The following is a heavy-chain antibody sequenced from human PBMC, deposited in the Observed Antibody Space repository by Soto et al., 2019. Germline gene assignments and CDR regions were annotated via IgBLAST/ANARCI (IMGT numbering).Heavy chain of an antibody. Sequence: PSETLSLTCTVSGGSISSSSYYWGWIRQPPGKGLEWIGSIYYSGSTYYNPSLKSRVTISVDTSKNQFSLKLSSVTAADTAVYYCARLIFGSPRWFVPWGQGTLVTVSS. J-gene: IGHJ5*02. CDR2: IYYSGST. CDR3: ARLIFGSPRWFVP. D-gene: IGHD3-10*02. V-gene: IGHV4-39*01. CDR1: GGSISSSSYY.